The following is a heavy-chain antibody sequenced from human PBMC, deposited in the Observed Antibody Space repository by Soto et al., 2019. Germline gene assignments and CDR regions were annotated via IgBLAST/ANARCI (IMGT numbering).Heavy chain of an antibody. V-gene: IGHV4-39*01. Sequence: SETLSLTCTVSGGSISSSSYYWGWIRQPPGKGLEWIGSIYYSGSTYYNPSLKSRVTISVDTSKNQFSLKLSSVTAADTAVYYCARLLAVAYYFDYWGQGTLATVSS. J-gene: IGHJ4*02. CDR1: GGSISSSSYY. D-gene: IGHD6-19*01. CDR2: IYYSGST. CDR3: ARLLAVAYYFDY.